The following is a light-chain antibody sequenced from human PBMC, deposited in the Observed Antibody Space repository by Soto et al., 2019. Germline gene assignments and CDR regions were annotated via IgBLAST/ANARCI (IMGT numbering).Light chain of an antibody. CDR1: QSVSSW. Sequence: DIQMTQSPSTLSASVGDRVTITCRASQSVSSWVTWYQQKPGEAPKLLIYDASSLESGVPSRFSGSGSGTEFTLTISSLQPDDIATYYCQQYNSYSPWTFGQGTKVDIK. CDR3: QQYNSYSPWT. V-gene: IGKV1-5*01. J-gene: IGKJ1*01. CDR2: DAS.